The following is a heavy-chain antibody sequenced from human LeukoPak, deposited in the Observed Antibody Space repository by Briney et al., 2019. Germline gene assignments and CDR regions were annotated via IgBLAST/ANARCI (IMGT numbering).Heavy chain of an antibody. CDR3: ARANTIFGVVIPDYFDY. Sequence: PSQTLSLTCAVSGGSVSSGGYSWSWIRQPPGKGLEWIGYIYHSGSTYYNPSLKSRVTISVDRSKNQFSLKLSSVTAADTAVYYCARANTIFGVVIPDYFDYWGQGTLVTVSS. D-gene: IGHD3-3*01. CDR2: IYHSGST. CDR1: GGSVSSGGYS. J-gene: IGHJ4*02. V-gene: IGHV4-30-2*01.